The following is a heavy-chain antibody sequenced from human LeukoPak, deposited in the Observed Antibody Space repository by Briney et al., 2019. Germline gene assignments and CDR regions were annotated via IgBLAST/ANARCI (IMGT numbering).Heavy chain of an antibody. Sequence: GGSLRLSCAASGFTVSSNYMSWVRQAPGKGLEWVSVIYSGGSTYYADSVKGRFTISRDNSKNTLYLQMNSLRAEDTAVYYCAREIPSDAFDIWGQGTMVTVSS. CDR2: IYSGGST. J-gene: IGHJ3*02. V-gene: IGHV3-53*01. D-gene: IGHD2-21*01. CDR1: GFTVSSNY. CDR3: AREIPSDAFDI.